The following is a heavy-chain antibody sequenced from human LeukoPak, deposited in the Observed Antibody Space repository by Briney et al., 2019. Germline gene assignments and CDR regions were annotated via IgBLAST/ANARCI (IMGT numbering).Heavy chain of an antibody. CDR2: ISYDGGDK. Sequence: PGGSLRLSCAASGFTFSSYAMHWVRQAPGKGLEGVAFISYDGGDKYFADSVKGRFTISRENSKNTLFLQMNSLRAEDTAVYSCARENWNFHFDYWGQGTLVTVSS. CDR1: GFTFSSYA. D-gene: IGHD1-7*01. V-gene: IGHV3-30*01. CDR3: ARENWNFHFDY. J-gene: IGHJ4*02.